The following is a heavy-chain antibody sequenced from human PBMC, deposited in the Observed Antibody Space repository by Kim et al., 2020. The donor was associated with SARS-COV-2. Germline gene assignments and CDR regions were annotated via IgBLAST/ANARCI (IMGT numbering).Heavy chain of an antibody. CDR1: GFTFGDYA. J-gene: IGHJ5*02. Sequence: GGSLRLSCEASGFTFGDYAMHWVRQAPGKGLEWVSGISWNSGSIGYADSVKGRFTISRDNAKNSLYLQMNSLRAEDTALYYCAKDMPTTVVTDWFDPWGQGTLVTVSS. CDR3: AKDMPTTVVTDWFDP. V-gene: IGHV3-9*01. D-gene: IGHD4-17*01. CDR2: ISWNSGSI.